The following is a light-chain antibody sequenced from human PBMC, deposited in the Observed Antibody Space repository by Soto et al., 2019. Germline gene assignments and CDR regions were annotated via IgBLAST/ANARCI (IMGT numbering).Light chain of an antibody. J-gene: IGKJ1*01. CDR3: QQSYRTSWT. CDR1: QSIGRY. V-gene: IGKV1-39*01. CDR2: GAL. Sequence: DIQMTQSPSSLSASVGDRVTITCRASQSIGRYLNWYQQKPGKAPKLLIYGALTLESGVPSRFSGSGSATDFTLTISRLQPEEFATYYCQQSYRTSWTFGQGTKVEIK.